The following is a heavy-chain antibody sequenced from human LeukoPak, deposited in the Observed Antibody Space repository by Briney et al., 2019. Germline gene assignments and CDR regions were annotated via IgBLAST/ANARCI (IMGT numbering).Heavy chain of an antibody. J-gene: IGHJ4*02. CDR2: IYYSGST. CDR1: GGSISSYY. CDR3: AREGEYSYGGLNYYFDY. V-gene: IGHV4-59*01. Sequence: SETLSLTCTVSGGSISSYYWSWIRQPPGKGLEWIGYIYYSGSTNYNPSLKSRVTISVDTSKIQFSLKLTSVTAADTAVYYCAREGEYSYGGLNYYFDYWGQGTLVTVSS. D-gene: IGHD5-18*01.